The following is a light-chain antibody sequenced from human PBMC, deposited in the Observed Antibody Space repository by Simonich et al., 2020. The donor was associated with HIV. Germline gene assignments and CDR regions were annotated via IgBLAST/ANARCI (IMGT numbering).Light chain of an antibody. CDR3: QQLNSYPLT. J-gene: IGKJ4*01. CDR1: QGISSY. CDR2: AAS. V-gene: IGKV1-9*01. Sequence: IQLTQSPSFLSASVGDRDTITCRASQGISSYLAWYQQKPGKAPKLLIYAASTLQSGGPSRSSGSGSWTECTLTISSLQPEDFATYYCQQLNSYPLTFGGGTKVEIK.